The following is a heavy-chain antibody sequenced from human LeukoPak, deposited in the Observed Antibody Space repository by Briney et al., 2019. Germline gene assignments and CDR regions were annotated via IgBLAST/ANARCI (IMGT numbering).Heavy chain of an antibody. V-gene: IGHV2-26*01. CDR3: ARIKVVYDSSGYFGYYFDY. CDR1: GFSLSNARMG. J-gene: IGHJ4*02. Sequence: SGPSLVKPTETLTLTCTVSGFSLSNARMGVSWIRQPPGTALGWPAHIFSNNEKSYSTSLKSRFNISMDTSKSQVVLNMTNMDPVDTATYYCARIKVVYDSSGYFGYYFDYWGQGALVPVSS. D-gene: IGHD3-22*01. CDR2: IFSNNEK.